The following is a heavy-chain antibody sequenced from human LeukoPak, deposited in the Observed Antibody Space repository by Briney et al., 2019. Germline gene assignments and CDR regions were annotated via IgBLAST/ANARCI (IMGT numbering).Heavy chain of an antibody. CDR3: ARDRRIFYYGSGSYYRIFDY. CDR2: IYTSGST. V-gene: IGHV4-4*07. Sequence: SETLSLTCTVSGGSISSYYWSWIRRPAGKGLEWIGRIYTSGSTNYNPSLKSRVTMSVDTSKNQFSLKLSSVTAADTAVYYCARDRRIFYYGSGSYYRIFDYWGQGTLVTVSS. J-gene: IGHJ4*02. D-gene: IGHD3-10*01. CDR1: GGSISSYY.